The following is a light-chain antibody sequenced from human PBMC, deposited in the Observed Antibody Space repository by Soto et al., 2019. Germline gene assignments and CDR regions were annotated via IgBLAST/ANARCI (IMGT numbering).Light chain of an antibody. CDR1: QSIDNW. CDR3: QHYVTFPYT. Sequence: DIQMTQSPSFVSASVGDRVTLTCRASQSIDNWLAWYQQKPGKAPNLLIYDASTLESGVSSGFSGSGSGTEFTLTISILRPDDFATYYCQHYVTFPYTFGQGTKLEIK. J-gene: IGKJ2*01. CDR2: DAS. V-gene: IGKV1-5*01.